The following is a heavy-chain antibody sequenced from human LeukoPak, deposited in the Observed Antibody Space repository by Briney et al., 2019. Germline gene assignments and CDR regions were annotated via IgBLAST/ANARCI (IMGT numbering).Heavy chain of an antibody. V-gene: IGHV4-39*01. D-gene: IGHD2-2*01. J-gene: IGHJ4*02. Sequence: PSETLSLTXTVSGGSISSSSYYWGWIRQPPGKGLQWIGSIYYSGSTYYNPSLKSRVTISVDTSKNQFSLKLSSVTAADTAVYYCARALQDIVVVPAAAFDYWGQGTLVTVSS. CDR1: GGSISSSSYY. CDR3: ARALQDIVVVPAAAFDY. CDR2: IYYSGST.